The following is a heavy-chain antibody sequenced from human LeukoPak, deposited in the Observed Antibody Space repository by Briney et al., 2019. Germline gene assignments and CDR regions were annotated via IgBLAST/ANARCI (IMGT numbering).Heavy chain of an antibody. CDR2: INPRSAST. V-gene: IGHV1-46*01. D-gene: IGHD6-13*01. J-gene: IGHJ4*02. CDR3: AISRYTSSWYYFDY. CDR1: GYTFTSYY. Sequence: ASVKVSCKASGYTFTSYYMHWVRQAPGQGLEWMGIINPRSASTNYAQKFQGRVTMTGDTSTSTVYMELYSLRSEDTAVYYCAISRYTSSWYYFDYWGQGTLVTVSS.